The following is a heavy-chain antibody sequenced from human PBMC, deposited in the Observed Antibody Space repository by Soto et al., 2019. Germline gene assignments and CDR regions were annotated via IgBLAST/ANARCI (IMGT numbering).Heavy chain of an antibody. CDR3: ARGNIVLMVYAPHFDY. Sequence: GASVKVSCKASGGTFSSYAISWVRQAPGQGLEWMGGIIPIFGTANYAQKFQGRVTITADESTSTAYMGLSSLRSEDTAVYYCARGNIVLMVYAPHFDYWGQGTLVTVSS. J-gene: IGHJ4*02. D-gene: IGHD2-8*01. CDR1: GGTFSSYA. CDR2: IIPIFGTA. V-gene: IGHV1-69*13.